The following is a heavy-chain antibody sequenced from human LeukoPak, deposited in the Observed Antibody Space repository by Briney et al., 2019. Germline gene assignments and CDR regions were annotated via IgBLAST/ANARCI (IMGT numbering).Heavy chain of an antibody. CDR3: AKSPITMGSFDI. CDR2: ISGSGGST. Sequence: GGSLRLSCAASGFTFSDYYMSWIRQAPGKGLEWVSAISGSGGSTYYADSVKGRFTISRDNSKNTLYLQMNSLRAEDTAVYYCAKSPITMGSFDIWGQGTMVTVSS. D-gene: IGHD3-10*01. CDR1: GFTFSDYY. V-gene: IGHV3-23*01. J-gene: IGHJ3*02.